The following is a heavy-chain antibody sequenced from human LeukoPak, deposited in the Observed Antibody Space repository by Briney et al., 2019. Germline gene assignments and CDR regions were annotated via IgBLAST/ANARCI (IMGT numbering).Heavy chain of an antibody. V-gene: IGHV3-21*01. D-gene: IGHD3-22*01. J-gene: IGHJ4*02. CDR3: ARLRRNTDSSGYYYYYDY. CDR1: QFSFSSYS. Sequence: GGSLRLSCEASQFSFSSYSFNWVRQAPGQGLEWVSSINKGATHMYYADSMKGRFTVSRDDAKNSLYLQMNSLRAEDTAVYYCARLRRNTDSSGYYYYYDYWGRGTLVTVSS. CDR2: INKGATHM.